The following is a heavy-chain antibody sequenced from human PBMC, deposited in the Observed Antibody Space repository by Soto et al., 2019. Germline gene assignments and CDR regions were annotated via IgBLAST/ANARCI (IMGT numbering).Heavy chain of an antibody. CDR2: IIPIFGTA. Sequence: QVQLVQSGAEVKKPGSSVKVSCKASGGTFSSYAISWVRQAPRQGLEWMGGIIPIFGTANYAQKFQGRVTITADESTSTAYMELSSLRSEDTAVYYCARGVGATSYYYYYGMDVWGQGTTVTVSS. CDR3: ARGVGATSYYYYYGMDV. D-gene: IGHD1-26*01. V-gene: IGHV1-69*01. J-gene: IGHJ6*02. CDR1: GGTFSSYA.